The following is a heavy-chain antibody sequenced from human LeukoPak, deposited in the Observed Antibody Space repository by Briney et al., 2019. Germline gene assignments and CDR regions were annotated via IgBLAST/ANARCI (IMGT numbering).Heavy chain of an antibody. J-gene: IGHJ3*02. Sequence: PGGSLRLSCAASGFTFSSAWMSWVRQAPGKGLEWIGYIYYSGSTYYNPSLKSRVTISVDTSKNQFSLKLSSVTAADTAVYYCARVNIAADWADAFDIWGQGTMVTVSS. CDR2: IYYSGST. V-gene: IGHV4-59*12. CDR3: ARVNIAADWADAFDI. D-gene: IGHD6-6*01. CDR1: GFTFSSAW.